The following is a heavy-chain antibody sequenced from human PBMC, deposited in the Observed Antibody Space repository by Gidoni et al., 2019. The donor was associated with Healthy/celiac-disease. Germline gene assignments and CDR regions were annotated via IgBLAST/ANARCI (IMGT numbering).Heavy chain of an antibody. CDR3: ARDQWWGGGYYGMDV. Sequence: QVQLQESGPGLVKPSETLSPTCTVPGGSISSYYWSWIRQPAGKGLEWIGRIYTSGSTNYNPSLKSRVTMSVDTSKNQFSLKLSSVTAADTAVYYCARDQWWGGGYYGMDVWGQGTTVTVSS. D-gene: IGHD2-8*01. CDR1: GGSISSYY. CDR2: IYTSGST. V-gene: IGHV4-4*07. J-gene: IGHJ6*02.